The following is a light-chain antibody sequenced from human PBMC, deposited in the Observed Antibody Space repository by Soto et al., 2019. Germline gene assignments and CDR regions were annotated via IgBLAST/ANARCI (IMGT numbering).Light chain of an antibody. V-gene: IGLV1-44*01. CDR1: SSNIGSNT. Sequence: QSVLTQPPSASGTPGQRVTISCSGSSSNIGSNTVNWYQQLPGTAPKLLIYSNNQRPSGVPDRFSSSKSGTSASLAISGLQFEDEADSYCAAWDDSLNAVVFGGGTKLTVL. J-gene: IGLJ2*01. CDR2: SNN. CDR3: AAWDDSLNAVV.